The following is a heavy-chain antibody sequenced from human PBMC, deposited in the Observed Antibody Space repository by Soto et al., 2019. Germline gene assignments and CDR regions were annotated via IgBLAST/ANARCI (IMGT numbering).Heavy chain of an antibody. Sequence: QVQVVQSGAGGKKPGASVKLSCKASGFTFIGHYIHWVRQAPGQGLEWVGWINPTIGGGMVYAQKFQGMVTMTADTSTSIASMDLTSLRGDDTAVYYCAGSRTGALDYWGPVDLVTVS. CDR3: AGSRTGALDY. CDR2: INPTIGGGM. CDR1: GFTFIGHY. J-gene: IGHJ4*02. D-gene: IGHD7-27*01. V-gene: IGHV1-2*02.